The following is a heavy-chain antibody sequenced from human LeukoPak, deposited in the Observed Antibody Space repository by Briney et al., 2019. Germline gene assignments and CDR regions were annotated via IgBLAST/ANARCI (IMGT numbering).Heavy chain of an antibody. D-gene: IGHD3-16*01. CDR1: GLTFSSYS. CDR2: ISSSSSYI. Sequence: GGSLRPPCAASGLTFSSYSMNWVRQAPGKGLEWVSSISSSSSYIYYADSVKGRFTISRDNAKNSLYLQMNSLRAEDTAVYYCARDWGYYYYYGMDVWGQGTTVTVSS. V-gene: IGHV3-21*01. J-gene: IGHJ6*02. CDR3: ARDWGYYYYYGMDV.